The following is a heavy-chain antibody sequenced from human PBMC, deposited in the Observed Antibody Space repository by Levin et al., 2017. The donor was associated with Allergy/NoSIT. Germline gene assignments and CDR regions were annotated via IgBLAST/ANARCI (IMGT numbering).Heavy chain of an antibody. CDR2: IYYSGST. V-gene: IGHV4-39*02. J-gene: IGHJ5*02. CDR3: ARVGLKAASGWSRHNWFDP. D-gene: IGHD6-19*01. CDR1: GGSISSNPYY. Sequence: SQTLSLTCTVSGGSISSNPYYWGWIRQPPGKGLDWIGSIYYSGSTSYSPSLKSRVTISVDTSKNHFSLTLNSVTAADTAVYYCARVGLKAASGWSRHNWFDPWGQGTLVTVSS.